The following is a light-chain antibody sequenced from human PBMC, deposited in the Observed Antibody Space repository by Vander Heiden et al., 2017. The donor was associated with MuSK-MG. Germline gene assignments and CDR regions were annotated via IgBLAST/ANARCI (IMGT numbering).Light chain of an antibody. V-gene: IGLV1-36*01. J-gene: IGLJ1*01. Sequence: QSVLTQPPSVSEAPGQRVTISCSGSSPNIGKNAVNWYQHLPGSAPKVLVYYDDLVPSGVSSRFSASKSGTSASLAISGLQSEDEAEYYCATWDSRLNGYVFGSGTTVTVL. CDR2: YDD. CDR1: SPNIGKNA. CDR3: ATWDSRLNGYV.